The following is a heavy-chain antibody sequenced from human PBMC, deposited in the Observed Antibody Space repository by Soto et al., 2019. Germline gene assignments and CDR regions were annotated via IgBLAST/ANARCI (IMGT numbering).Heavy chain of an antibody. V-gene: IGHV3-23*01. CDR1: GFTFSTYG. Sequence: EVQLLESGGGLVQPGGSLRLSCAASGFTFSTYGMSWVRQAPGKGLEWVAAISYDGANKFYGDSVKGRFTVSRDNSRNTLSLQLNSLGVEDTALYFCTRGAISTHGMDVWGQGATLTVSS. CDR2: ISYDGANK. CDR3: TRGAISTHGMDV. D-gene: IGHD1-26*01. J-gene: IGHJ6*02.